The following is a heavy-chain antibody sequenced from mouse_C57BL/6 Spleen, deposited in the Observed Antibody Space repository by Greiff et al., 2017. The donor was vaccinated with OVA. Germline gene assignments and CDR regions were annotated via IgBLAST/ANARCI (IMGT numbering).Heavy chain of an antibody. Sequence: QVQLQQPGAELVKPGASVKMSCKASGYTFTSYWITWVKQRPGQGLEWIGDIYPGSGSTNYNEKFKSKATRTVDTSSSTAYMQLSSLTSEDSAVYYCARSGTTVVPWYVDVWGTGTTVTVSS. CDR3: ARSGTTVVPWYVDV. CDR2: IYPGSGST. V-gene: IGHV1-55*01. J-gene: IGHJ1*03. CDR1: GYTFTSYW. D-gene: IGHD1-1*01.